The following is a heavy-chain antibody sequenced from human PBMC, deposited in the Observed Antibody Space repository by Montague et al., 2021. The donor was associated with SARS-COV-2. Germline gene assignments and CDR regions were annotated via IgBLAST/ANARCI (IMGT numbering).Heavy chain of an antibody. CDR2: ISNSGDTK. V-gene: IGHV3-48*03. Sequence: SLSLSASGFLFSSYEMNWVRQAPGKGLEWVSYISNSGDTKCYADSVKGRFTISRDNAKNSLYLQMSSLRAEDTAVYYCARAGEDYYYDSSGFLYWGQGILVTVSS. CDR3: ARAGEDYYYDSSGFLY. D-gene: IGHD3-22*01. CDR1: GFLFSSYE. J-gene: IGHJ4*02.